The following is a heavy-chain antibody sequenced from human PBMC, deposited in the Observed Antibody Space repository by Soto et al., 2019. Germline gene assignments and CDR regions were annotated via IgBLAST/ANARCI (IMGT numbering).Heavy chain of an antibody. CDR2: ISYDGSNK. CDR3: AKNLAPGIAVAGHPFDY. V-gene: IGHV3-30*18. J-gene: IGHJ4*02. CDR1: GLTFSSYG. Sequence: QVQLVESGGGVVQPGRSLRLSCAASGLTFSSYGMHWVRQAPGKGLEWVAVISYDGSNKYYADSVKGRFTISRDNSKNTLYLQMNSLRAEDTAVYYCAKNLAPGIAVAGHPFDYWGQGTLVTVSS. D-gene: IGHD6-19*01.